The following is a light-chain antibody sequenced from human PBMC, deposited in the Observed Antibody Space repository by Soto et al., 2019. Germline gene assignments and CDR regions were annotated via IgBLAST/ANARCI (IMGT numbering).Light chain of an antibody. Sequence: QSALTQPASVSGSPGQSITISCTGTSSDVGSYNLVSWYQQHPGKAPKLMIYDVSYRPSGVSNRFSGSKSGNTASLTISGFQAEDEADYYCSSHTSSSTPYVFGTGTKVTVL. CDR3: SSHTSSSTPYV. V-gene: IGLV2-14*02. CDR2: DVS. CDR1: SSDVGSYNL. J-gene: IGLJ1*01.